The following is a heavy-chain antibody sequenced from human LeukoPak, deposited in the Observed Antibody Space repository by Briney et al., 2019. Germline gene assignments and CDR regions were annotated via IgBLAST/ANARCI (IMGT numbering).Heavy chain of an antibody. D-gene: IGHD2-15*01. CDR2: IKQDGSEK. J-gene: IGHJ4*02. CDR3: ARGGLAATGDY. V-gene: IGHV3-7*01. Sequence: GSLRLSCAASGFTFSSYWMSWVRQAPGKGLEWVAHIKQDGSEKYYVDSVKGPFTISRDNAKNSLYLQMNSLRAEDTAVYYCARGGLAATGDYWGQGTLVTVSS. CDR1: GFTFSSYW.